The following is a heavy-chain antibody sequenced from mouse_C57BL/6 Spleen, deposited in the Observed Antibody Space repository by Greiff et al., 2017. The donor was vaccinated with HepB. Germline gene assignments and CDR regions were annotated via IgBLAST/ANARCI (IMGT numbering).Heavy chain of an antibody. V-gene: IGHV1-69*01. D-gene: IGHD3-2*02. CDR2: IDPSDSYT. Sequence: QVQLQQPGAELVMPGASVKLSCKASGYTFTSYWMHWVKQRPGQGLEWIGEIDPSDSYTNYNQKFKGKSTLTVDKSSSTAYMQLSSLTSEDSAVYYCARGGFSAAQFAYWGQGTLVTVSA. CDR3: ARGGFSAAQFAY. CDR1: GYTFTSYW. J-gene: IGHJ3*01.